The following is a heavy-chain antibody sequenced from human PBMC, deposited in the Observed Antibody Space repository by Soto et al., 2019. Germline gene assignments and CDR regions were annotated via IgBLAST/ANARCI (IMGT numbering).Heavy chain of an antibody. Sequence: QLQLQESGPGLVKPSETLSLTCTVSGGSISSSSYYWGWIRQPPGKGLEWIGSIYYSGSTYYNPSLKSRVTISVDTSKNQFSLKLSSVTAADTAVYYCARHLNRYDDLIGVAFDIWGQGTMVTVSS. CDR3: ARHLNRYDDLIGVAFDI. CDR2: IYYSGST. D-gene: IGHD3-22*01. V-gene: IGHV4-39*01. J-gene: IGHJ3*02. CDR1: GGSISSSSYY.